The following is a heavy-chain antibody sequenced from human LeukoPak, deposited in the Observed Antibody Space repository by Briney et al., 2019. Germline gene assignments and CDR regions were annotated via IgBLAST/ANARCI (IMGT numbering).Heavy chain of an antibody. CDR1: GFTFSSYS. V-gene: IGHV3-21*01. J-gene: IGHJ4*02. CDR3: ARDRAAAPFDY. D-gene: IGHD2/OR15-2a*01. CDR2: ISSSSSYI. Sequence: GGSLRLSCAASGFTFSSYSMDWVRQAPGKGLEWVSSISSSSSYIYYADSVKGRFTISRDNAKNSLYLQMNSLRAEDTAVYYCARDRAAAPFDYWGQGTLVTVSS.